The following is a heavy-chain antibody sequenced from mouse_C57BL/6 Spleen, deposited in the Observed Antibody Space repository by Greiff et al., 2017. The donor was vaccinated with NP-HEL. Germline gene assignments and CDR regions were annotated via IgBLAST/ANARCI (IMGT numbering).Heavy chain of an antibody. Sequence: EVMLVESGGGLVQPGGSLSLSCAASGFTFTDYYMSWVRQPPGKALEWLGFIRNKANGYTTEYSASVKGRFTISRDNSQSILYLQMNALRAEDSATYYCARSGSSCFDYWGQGTTLTVSS. CDR1: GFTFTDYY. D-gene: IGHD1-1*01. CDR3: ARSGSSCFDY. J-gene: IGHJ2*01. CDR2: IRNKANGYTT. V-gene: IGHV7-3*01.